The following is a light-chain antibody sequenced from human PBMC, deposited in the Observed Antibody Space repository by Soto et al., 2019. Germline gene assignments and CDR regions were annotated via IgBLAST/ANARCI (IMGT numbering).Light chain of an antibody. J-gene: IGKJ4*01. V-gene: IGKV3-11*01. CDR1: QSISNS. CDR3: QQRSNWPALT. Sequence: DIVLTQSPATLSLSPGERATLSCRASQSISNSLAWYQQKPGQAPRLLIYDASNRATGIPARFSGSGSGTDFTLTISSLEPEDFAVYYCQQRSNWPALTFGQGTKVDIK. CDR2: DAS.